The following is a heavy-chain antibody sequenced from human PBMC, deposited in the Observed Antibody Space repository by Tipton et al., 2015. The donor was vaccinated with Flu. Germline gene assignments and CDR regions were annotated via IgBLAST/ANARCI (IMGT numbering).Heavy chain of an antibody. J-gene: IGHJ6*04. CDR3: ARHNDWNYVMDV. CDR1: GGSMSSYY. V-gene: IGHV4-59*08. CDR2: IYYSGST. D-gene: IGHD3-9*01. Sequence: TLSLTCTVSGGSMSSYYWSWIRQPPGKGLEWIGYIYYSGSTKYNPSLKSRVTISLDTSKNQFSLKLSSVTAADTAVYYCARHNDWNYVMDVWGKGTTVTVSS.